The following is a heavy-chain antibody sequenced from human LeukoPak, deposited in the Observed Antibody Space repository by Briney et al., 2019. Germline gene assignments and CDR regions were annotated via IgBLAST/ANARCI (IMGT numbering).Heavy chain of an antibody. V-gene: IGHV4-30-4*08. CDR3: ARMTLIVVVPAAILDAFDI. J-gene: IGHJ3*02. CDR1: GGSISSGDYY. Sequence: PSETLSPTCTVSGGSISSGDYYWSWIRQPPGKGLEWIGYIYYSGSTYYNPSLKSRVTISVDTSKNQFSLKLSSVTAADTAVYYCARMTLIVVVPAAILDAFDIWGQGTMVTVSS. D-gene: IGHD2-2*02. CDR2: IYYSGST.